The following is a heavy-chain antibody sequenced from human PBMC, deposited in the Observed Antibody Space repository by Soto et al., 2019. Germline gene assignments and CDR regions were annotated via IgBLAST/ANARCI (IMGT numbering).Heavy chain of an antibody. D-gene: IGHD3-3*01. CDR1: GGSISSGGYY. V-gene: IGHV4-31*03. Sequence: SETLSLTCTVSGGSISSGGYYWSWIRQHPGKGLEWIGYIYYSGSTYYNPSLKSRVTISVDTSKNQFSLKLSSVTAADTAVYYCASPTREVARSGYYYYGMDVWGQGTTVTVSS. CDR2: IYYSGST. J-gene: IGHJ6*02. CDR3: ASPTREVARSGYYYYGMDV.